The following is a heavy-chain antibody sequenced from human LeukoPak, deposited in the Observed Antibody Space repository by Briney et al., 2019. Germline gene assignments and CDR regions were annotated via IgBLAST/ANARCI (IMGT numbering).Heavy chain of an antibody. CDR2: ISSSSSYI. D-gene: IGHD3-9*01. J-gene: IGHJ6*02. CDR3: ARDLVGGSDIFYYGIDV. V-gene: IGHV3-21*01. Sequence: GGSLRLSCAASGFTFSSYSMNWVRQAPGKGLEWVSSISSSSSYIYYADSVKGRFTISRDNAKNSLYLQMNSLRAEDTAVYYCARDLVGGSDIFYYGIDVWGQGTTVTVSS. CDR1: GFTFSSYS.